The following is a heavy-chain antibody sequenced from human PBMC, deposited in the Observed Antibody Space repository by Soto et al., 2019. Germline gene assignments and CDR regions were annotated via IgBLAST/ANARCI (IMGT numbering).Heavy chain of an antibody. CDR2: IRSKAYGGTT. D-gene: IGHD3-10*01. J-gene: IGHJ4*02. V-gene: IGHV3-49*03. CDR3: TRGPREYYYGSGNPDFDY. Sequence: PGGSLRLSCTASGFTFGDYAISWFRQAPGKGLEWVGFIRSKAYGGTTEYAASVKGRFTISRDDSKSIAYLQMNSLKTEDTAVYYCTRGPREYYYGSGNPDFDYWGQGTLVTVSS. CDR1: GFTFGDYA.